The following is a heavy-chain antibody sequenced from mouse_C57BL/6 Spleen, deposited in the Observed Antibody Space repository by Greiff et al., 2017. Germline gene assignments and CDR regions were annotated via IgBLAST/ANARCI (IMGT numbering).Heavy chain of an antibody. Sequence: QVQLQQPGAELVRPGSSVKLSCKASGYTFTSYWMHWVKQRPIQGLEWIGNIDPSDSETHYNQKFKDKATLTVDKASSTAYMQLSSLTSEDPAVYYCARQGYGSSYWYFDVWGTGTTVTVSS. J-gene: IGHJ1*03. CDR2: IDPSDSET. CDR1: GYTFTSYW. D-gene: IGHD1-1*01. CDR3: ARQGYGSSYWYFDV. V-gene: IGHV1-52*01.